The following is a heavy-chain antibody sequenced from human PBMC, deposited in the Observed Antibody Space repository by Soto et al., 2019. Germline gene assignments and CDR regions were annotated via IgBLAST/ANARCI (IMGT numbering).Heavy chain of an antibody. CDR2: INGGGDVI. V-gene: IGHV3-11*01. D-gene: IGHD1-26*01. J-gene: IGHJ4*02. CDR1: GFTFSDYY. CDR3: SGDPRLVDY. Sequence: VQLVESGGGLVKPGGSLRLSCVASGFTFSDYYMTWIRQAPGKGPEWISYINGGGDVIAYADSVKGRFTISRDNARRSVYLQMNSLTVDDTAVYYCSGDPRLVDYWGQGTLVTVSS.